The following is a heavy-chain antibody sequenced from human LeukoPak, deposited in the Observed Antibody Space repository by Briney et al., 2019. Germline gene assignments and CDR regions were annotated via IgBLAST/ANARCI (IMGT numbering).Heavy chain of an antibody. V-gene: IGHV3-74*01. CDR1: GFTFSSYC. CDR3: AKDAGGYYYYYMGV. J-gene: IGHJ6*03. D-gene: IGHD1-26*01. CDR2: INSDGSST. Sequence: PGVSLRLFCAASGFTFSSYCMHWVRHSPGKGLVWVSRINSDGSSTSYADSVKRRFTNSRDNAKNTMYLQMNSLRPEDTALYYCAKDAGGYYYYYMGVWGKGTTGTIS.